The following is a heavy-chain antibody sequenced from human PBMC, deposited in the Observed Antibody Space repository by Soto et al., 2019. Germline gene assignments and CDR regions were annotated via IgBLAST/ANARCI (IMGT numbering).Heavy chain of an antibody. D-gene: IGHD5-18*01. V-gene: IGHV1-69*12. Sequence: QVQLVQSGAEVKKPESSVKVSCKAPGGTFSTYAISWVRQAPGQGLEWMGGIIPMFGTANYAQRFQDRVTNTADEATNTAYMELSSLRSEDTAVYFCASGIQLWLRRINDGYSGWGQGTLVTVSS. J-gene: IGHJ4*02. CDR1: GGTFSTYA. CDR3: ASGIQLWLRRINDGYSG. CDR2: IIPMFGTA.